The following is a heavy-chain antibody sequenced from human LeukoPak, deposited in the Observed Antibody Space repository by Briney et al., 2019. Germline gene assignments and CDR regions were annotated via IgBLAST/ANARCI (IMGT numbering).Heavy chain of an antibody. D-gene: IGHD5-24*01. Sequence: ASVKVSCKVSGYTFTGYYMHWVRQAPGQGLEWMGWINPNSGGTNYAQKFQGRVTMTRDTSISTVYMELSRLRSDDTAVYYCARGRWLQLLYYYYYMDVWGKGTTVTVSS. V-gene: IGHV1-2*02. CDR1: GYTFTGYY. CDR2: INPNSGGT. J-gene: IGHJ6*03. CDR3: ARGRWLQLLYYYYYMDV.